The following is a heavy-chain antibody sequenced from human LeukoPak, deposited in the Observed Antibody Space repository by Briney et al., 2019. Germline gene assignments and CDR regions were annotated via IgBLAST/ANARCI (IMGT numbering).Heavy chain of an antibody. D-gene: IGHD3-9*01. J-gene: IGHJ4*02. V-gene: IGHV5-51*01. Sequence: GESLKISCKGSGYSFTSYWIGWVRQMPGKGLEWMGIIYPGDSDTRYSPSFQGQVTISADKSISTAYLQWSSLKASDTAMYYCARMGLGLRYFDWPLDYWGQGTLVTVSS. CDR2: IYPGDSDT. CDR1: GYSFTSYW. CDR3: ARMGLGLRYFDWPLDY.